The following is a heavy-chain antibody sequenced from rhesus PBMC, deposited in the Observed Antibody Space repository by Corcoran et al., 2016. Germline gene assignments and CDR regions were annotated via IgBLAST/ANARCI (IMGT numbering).Heavy chain of an antibody. D-gene: IGHD4-29*01. J-gene: IGHJ4*01. CDR3: ARGSYGSSYFDQ. Sequence: QVQLQESGPGLVKPSETLSLTCAVSGGAISSSNWWSWIRQPPGKGLEWIGGIYSNTESTNYNPSLKNRVTISKDTSKHQFSLKLSSVTAADTAVYYCARGSYGSSYFDQWGQGVLVTVSS. CDR1: GGAISSSNW. CDR2: IYSNTEST. V-gene: IGHV4S12*01.